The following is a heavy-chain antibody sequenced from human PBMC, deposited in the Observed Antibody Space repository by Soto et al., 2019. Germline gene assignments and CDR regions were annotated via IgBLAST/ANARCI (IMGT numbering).Heavy chain of an antibody. Sequence: ASVKVSCKASGYTFTSYGISWVRQAPGQGLEWMGWISAYNGNTNYAQKQQGRVTMTTDTSTSTTYMELRSLRTDDTAVYYCARDGAAWYYDILTGYPPDDAFDIWGQGTMVTVSS. CDR3: ARDGAAWYYDILTGYPPDDAFDI. D-gene: IGHD3-9*01. J-gene: IGHJ3*02. CDR1: GYTFTSYG. CDR2: ISAYNGNT. V-gene: IGHV1-18*01.